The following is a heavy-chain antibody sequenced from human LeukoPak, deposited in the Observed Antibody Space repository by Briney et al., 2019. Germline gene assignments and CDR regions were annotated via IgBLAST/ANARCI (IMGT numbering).Heavy chain of an antibody. V-gene: IGHV4-4*07. CDR1: GGSISSYY. CDR2: IYTSGST. J-gene: IGHJ6*03. Sequence: SETLSLTCTVSGGSISSYYWSWIRQPAGKGLEWIGRIYTSGSTNYNPSLKSRVTMSVDTSKNPFSLKLSSVTAADTAVYYCARDGGIAVAGTNPLYYYYYYMDVWGKGTTVTVSS. CDR3: ARDGGIAVAGTNPLYYYYYYMDV. D-gene: IGHD6-19*01.